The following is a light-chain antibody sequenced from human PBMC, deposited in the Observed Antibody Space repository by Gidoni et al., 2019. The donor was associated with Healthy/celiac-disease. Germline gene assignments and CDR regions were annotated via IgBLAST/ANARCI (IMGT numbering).Light chain of an antibody. V-gene: IGLV2-14*03. J-gene: IGLJ2*01. CDR2: DVS. Sequence: QSAMTQPACVSGSPGQSITISWTGTSSDVGGYNYGSWYQQHPGKAPKLMIYDVSNRPSGVSKRFSGSKSGNTASLTISGLQAEDEADYYCNSYTSSSTVVFGGGTKLTVL. CDR3: NSYTSSSTVV. CDR1: SSDVGGYNY.